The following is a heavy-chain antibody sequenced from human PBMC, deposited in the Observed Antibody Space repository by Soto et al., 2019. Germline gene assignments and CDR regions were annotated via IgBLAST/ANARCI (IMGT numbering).Heavy chain of an antibody. CDR3: ARTPGIAAAGTWNDY. CDR2: IYYSGST. CDR1: GGSIRSGGYY. Sequence: SVTLSLTCTVSGGSIRSGGYYWRWIRQHPGKGLEWIGYIYYSGSTYYNPSLKSRVTISVDTSKNQFSLKLSSVTAADTAVYYCARTPGIAAAGTWNDYWGQGTLVTVSS. V-gene: IGHV4-31*03. D-gene: IGHD6-13*01. J-gene: IGHJ4*02.